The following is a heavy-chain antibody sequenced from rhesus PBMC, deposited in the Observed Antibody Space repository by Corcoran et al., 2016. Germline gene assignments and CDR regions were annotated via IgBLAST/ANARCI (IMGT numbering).Heavy chain of an antibody. CDR2: IYSSSTSN. CDR3: AREGGSNSYSYHYGLES. V-gene: IGHV4S10*01. J-gene: IGHJ6*01. Sequence: QVQLQESGPGVVKPSGTLSLTCAVSGGSISDSYRWSWIRQPPGKGLEGIGYIYSSSTSNHYHPSLKMLVTISKDTSKNQLSLKLSSVTAADTAVDYCAREGGSNSYSYHYGLESWGQGVVVTVSA. CDR1: GGSISDSYR. D-gene: IGHD5-12*01.